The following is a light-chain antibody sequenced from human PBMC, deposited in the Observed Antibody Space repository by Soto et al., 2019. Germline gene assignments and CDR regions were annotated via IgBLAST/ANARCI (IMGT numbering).Light chain of an antibody. CDR2: DAS. Sequence: EIVLTQSRVTLSLSPGDRATLSCGASQTVNTYLAWYQQKPGQAPRLLIYDASNRATGIPARFSGSGSGTDFTLTISSLEPEDFAVYYCQQRNNWPPDITFGQGTRLDIK. V-gene: IGKV3-11*01. J-gene: IGKJ5*01. CDR1: QTVNTY. CDR3: QQRNNWPPDIT.